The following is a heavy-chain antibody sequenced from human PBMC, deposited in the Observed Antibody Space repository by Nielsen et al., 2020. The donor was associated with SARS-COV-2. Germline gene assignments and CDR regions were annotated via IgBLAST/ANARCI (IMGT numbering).Heavy chain of an antibody. J-gene: IGHJ6*02. CDR1: GYTFTSYD. V-gene: IGHV1-18*01. Sequence: ASVKVSCKASGYTFTSYDISWVRQAPGQGLEWMGWISAYNDNTNYAQKLQGRVTMTTDTSTSTAYMELRSLRSDDTAVYYCAREGQPDYYYGMDVWGQGTTVTVSS. CDR3: AREGQPDYYYGMDV. D-gene: IGHD2-2*01. CDR2: ISAYNDNT.